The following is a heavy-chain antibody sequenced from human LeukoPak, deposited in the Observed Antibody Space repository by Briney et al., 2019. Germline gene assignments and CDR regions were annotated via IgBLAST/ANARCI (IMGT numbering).Heavy chain of an antibody. D-gene: IGHD3-9*01. CDR2: INHSGST. CDR1: GFTFSDYY. Sequence: PGGSLRLSCAASGFTFSDYYMSWIRQPPGKGLEWIGEINHSGSTNYNPSLKSRVTISVDTSKNQFSLKLSSVTAADTAVYYCARRDVLRYFDWLLKGYFDYWGQGTLVTVSS. V-gene: IGHV4-34*01. CDR3: ARRDVLRYFDWLLKGYFDY. J-gene: IGHJ4*02.